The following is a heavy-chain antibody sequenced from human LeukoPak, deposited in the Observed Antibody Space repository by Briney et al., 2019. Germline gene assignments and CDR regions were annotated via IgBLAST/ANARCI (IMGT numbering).Heavy chain of an antibody. J-gene: IGHJ6*02. V-gene: IGHV3-74*01. CDR1: GFTFSSYW. D-gene: IGHD5-18*01. CDR3: ARDYSYGYMIYGMYV. Sequence: GGSLRLSCAASGFTFSSYWMHWVRQAPGKGLVWVSRINSDGSSTSYADSVKGRFTISRDNAKNTLYLQMNSLRAEDTAVYYCARDYSYGYMIYGMYVWGQGTTVTVSS. CDR2: INSDGSST.